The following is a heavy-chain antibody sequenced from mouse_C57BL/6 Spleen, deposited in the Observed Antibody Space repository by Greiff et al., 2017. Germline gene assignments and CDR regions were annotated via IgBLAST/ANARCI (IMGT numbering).Heavy chain of an antibody. CDR1: GYTFTGYW. CDR2: ILPGSGST. V-gene: IGHV1-9*01. CDR3: ARFGYSNAMDY. D-gene: IGHD2-5*01. Sequence: QVQLQQSGAELMKPGASVKLSCKATGYTFTGYWIEWVKQRPGHGLEWIGEILPGSGSTNYNAKFKGKATFTADTSSNTAYMQLSSLTTEDSAIYYCARFGYSNAMDYWGQGTSVTVSS. J-gene: IGHJ4*01.